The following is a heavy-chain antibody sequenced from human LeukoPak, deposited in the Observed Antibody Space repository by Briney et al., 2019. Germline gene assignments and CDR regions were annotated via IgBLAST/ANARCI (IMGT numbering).Heavy chain of an antibody. Sequence: PGGSLRLLCAASGFTYSSYSMNWVRQAPGGGVEGVSSICRSRSYIYYADSVKGRFTISRDNAKNSLYLQMNSLRAEDTAVYYCARVLGGYYYDSSGSDAFDIWGQGTMVTVSS. CDR1: GFTYSSYS. V-gene: IGHV3-21*01. D-gene: IGHD3-22*01. CDR3: ARVLGGYYYDSSGSDAFDI. J-gene: IGHJ3*02. CDR2: ICRSRSYI.